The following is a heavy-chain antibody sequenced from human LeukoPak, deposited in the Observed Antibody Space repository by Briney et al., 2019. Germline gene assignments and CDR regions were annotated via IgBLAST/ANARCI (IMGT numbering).Heavy chain of an antibody. CDR3: ARGTGTRIHYYYYMDV. CDR1: GGSISSGSYY. CDR2: IYTSGST. J-gene: IGHJ6*03. V-gene: IGHV4-61*02. Sequence: PSETLSLTCTASGGSISSGSYYWSWIRQPAGKGLEWIGRIYTSGSTNYNPSLKSRVTISVDTSKNQFSLKLSSVTAADTAVYYCARGTGTRIHYYYYMDVWGKGTTVTVSS. D-gene: IGHD1-7*01.